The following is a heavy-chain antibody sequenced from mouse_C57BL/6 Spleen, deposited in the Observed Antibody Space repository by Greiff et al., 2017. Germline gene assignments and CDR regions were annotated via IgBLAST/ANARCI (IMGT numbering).Heavy chain of an antibody. CDR1: GYTFTSYT. Sequence: QVQLQQSGAELARPGASVKMSCKASGYTFTSYTMHWVKQRPGQGLEWIGYINPSSGYTKYNQKFKDKATLTADKSSSTAYMQLSSLTSEDSAVXYCARDDYDYFDYWGQGTTLTVSS. D-gene: IGHD2-4*01. CDR2: INPSSGYT. V-gene: IGHV1-4*01. J-gene: IGHJ2*01. CDR3: ARDDYDYFDY.